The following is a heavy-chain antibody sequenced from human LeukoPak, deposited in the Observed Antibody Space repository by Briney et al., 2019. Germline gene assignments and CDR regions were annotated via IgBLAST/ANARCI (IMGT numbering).Heavy chain of an antibody. D-gene: IGHD3-3*01. V-gene: IGHV4-38-2*01. J-gene: IGHJ2*01. Sequence: SSETLSLTCAVSGYSISSGYYWGWIRQPPGKGLEWIGSIYHSGSTYYNPSLKSRVTISVDTSKNQFSLKLSSVTAADTAVYYCARSGITIFGVVPYWYFDLWGRGTLVTVSS. CDR2: IYHSGST. CDR1: GYSISSGYY. CDR3: ARSGITIFGVVPYWYFDL.